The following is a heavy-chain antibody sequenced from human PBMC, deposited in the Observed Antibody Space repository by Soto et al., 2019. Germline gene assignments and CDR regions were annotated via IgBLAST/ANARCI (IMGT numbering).Heavy chain of an antibody. J-gene: IGHJ5*02. CDR3: ATWFDYGDYVGLNWFDP. Sequence: SETLSLTCTVSGGSISSGDYYWSWIRQPPGKGLEWIGYIYYSGSTYYNPSLKSRVTTSVDTSKNQFSLKLSSVTAADTAVYYCATWFDYGDYVGLNWFDPWGQGTLVTVSS. V-gene: IGHV4-30-4*01. CDR2: IYYSGST. CDR1: GGSISSGDYY. D-gene: IGHD4-17*01.